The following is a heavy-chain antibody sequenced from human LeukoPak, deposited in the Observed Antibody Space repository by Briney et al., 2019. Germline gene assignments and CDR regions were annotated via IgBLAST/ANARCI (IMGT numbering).Heavy chain of an antibody. V-gene: IGHV3-23*01. D-gene: IGHD3-10*01. Sequence: GGSLRLSYAASGFTFSSYGMSWVRQAPGKGLEWVSAISGSGGSTYYADSVKGRFTISRDNSKNTLYLQMNSLRAEDTAVYYCARVVPPTDYGSGSYFWDPYYFDYWGEGTLVTVSS. J-gene: IGHJ4*02. CDR3: ARVVPPTDYGSGSYFWDPYYFDY. CDR2: ISGSGGST. CDR1: GFTFSSYG.